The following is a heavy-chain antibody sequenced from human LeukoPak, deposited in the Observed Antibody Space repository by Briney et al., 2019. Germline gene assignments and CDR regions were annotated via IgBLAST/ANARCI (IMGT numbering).Heavy chain of an antibody. D-gene: IGHD3-16*01. CDR2: IYTSGNT. CDR1: GGSISSGSYY. V-gene: IGHV4-61*09. Sequence: PSQTLSLTCTVSGGSISSGSYYWSWIRQPAGKGLEWIGHIYTSGNTNYSPSLKSRVTMSVDTSKNQFSLRLSSVTAADTAVFYCASAPTCLHFDYWGQGTLVTVSS. J-gene: IGHJ4*02. CDR3: ASAPTCLHFDY.